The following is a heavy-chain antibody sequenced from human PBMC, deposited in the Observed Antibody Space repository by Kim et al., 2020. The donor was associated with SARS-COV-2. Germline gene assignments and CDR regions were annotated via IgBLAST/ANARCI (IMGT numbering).Heavy chain of an antibody. CDR3: ARPLRVTRGAFDI. D-gene: IGHD2-15*01. Sequence: YNPSLKSRVTISVDTSTNQFSLKLSSVTAADTAVYYCARPLRVTRGAFDIWGQATMVTVSS. J-gene: IGHJ3*02. V-gene: IGHV4-39*01.